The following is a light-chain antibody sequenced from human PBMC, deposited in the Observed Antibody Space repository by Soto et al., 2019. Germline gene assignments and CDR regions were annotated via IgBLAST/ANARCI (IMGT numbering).Light chain of an antibody. CDR3: QQYGSSSVT. Sequence: EIVLTQSPGTLSLSPGERATLFCRASQSVSSSYLAWYQQKPGQAPRLLIYGASSRATGIPDRFSGSGSGTDFTLTINRLEPEDFAVYFCQQYGSSSVTFGQGTKLEIK. CDR1: QSVSSSY. J-gene: IGKJ2*01. V-gene: IGKV3-20*01. CDR2: GAS.